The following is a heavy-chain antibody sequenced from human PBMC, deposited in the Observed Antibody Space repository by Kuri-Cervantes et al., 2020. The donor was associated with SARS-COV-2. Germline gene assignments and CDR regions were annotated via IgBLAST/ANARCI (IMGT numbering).Heavy chain of an antibody. D-gene: IGHD3-10*01. J-gene: IGHJ6*02. V-gene: IGHV5-10-1*01. CDR2: IDPSDSYT. CDR1: GYSFTSYW. Sequence: GGSLRLSRKGSGYSFTSYWISWVRQMPGKGLEWMGRIDPSDSYTNYSPSFQGHVTISADKSISTAYLQWSSLKASDTAMYYCARKPSGSGYNYGMDVWGQGTTVTVSS. CDR3: ARKPSGSGYNYGMDV.